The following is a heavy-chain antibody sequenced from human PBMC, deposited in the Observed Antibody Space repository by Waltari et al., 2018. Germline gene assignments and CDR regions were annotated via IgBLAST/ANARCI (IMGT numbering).Heavy chain of an antibody. V-gene: IGHV3-7*01. CDR2: LKQDGSET. CDR3: AAVKTIWSLDY. J-gene: IGHJ4*02. CDR1: RFTFSLYW. D-gene: IGHD1-1*01. Sequence: EVQLVASGGGLVQPGGSLTLSCSASRFTFSLYWRSWIRQAPGKGREWVANLKQDGSETYLLDSVRGRFTVSRDNAKSSLFLHMNSLRVEDTGVYYCAAVKTIWSLDYWGQGTLVTVSS.